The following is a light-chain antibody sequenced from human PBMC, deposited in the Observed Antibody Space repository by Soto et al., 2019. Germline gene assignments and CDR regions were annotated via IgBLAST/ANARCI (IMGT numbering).Light chain of an antibody. J-gene: IGLJ1*01. CDR2: DVS. Sequence: QSVLTQPRSVSGSPGQSVTISCTGTSSDVGGYNYVSWYHKHPGKAPKLMIYDVSKRPSGVPDRFSGSKSGNTASLTISGLQAEDESDYYCCSYAGSYTGVFGTGTKVTVL. CDR1: SSDVGGYNY. CDR3: CSYAGSYTGV. V-gene: IGLV2-11*01.